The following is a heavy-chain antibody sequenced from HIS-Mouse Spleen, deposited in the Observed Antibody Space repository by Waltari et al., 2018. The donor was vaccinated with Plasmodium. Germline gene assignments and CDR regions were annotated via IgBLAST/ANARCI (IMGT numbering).Heavy chain of an antibody. V-gene: IGHV4-34*01. J-gene: IGHJ3*02. CDR2: INHSGST. Sequence: QVQLQPWRAGLLKPSETLSLTCAVYGGSFSGYSWSWIRQPPGKGLEWIGEINHSGSTNYNPSLKSRVTISVDTSKNQFSLKLSSVTAADTAVYYCARGQLGIDAFDIWGQGTMVTVSS. D-gene: IGHD7-27*01. CDR1: GGSFSGYS. CDR3: ARGQLGIDAFDI.